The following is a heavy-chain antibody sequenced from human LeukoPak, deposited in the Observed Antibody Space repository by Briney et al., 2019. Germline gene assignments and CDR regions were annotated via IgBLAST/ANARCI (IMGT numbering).Heavy chain of an antibody. CDR1: GFTFNSYW. V-gene: IGHV3-74*01. CDR3: ASPPDYYDSSGYYYVLAY. J-gene: IGHJ4*02. Sequence: GGSLRLSCAASGFTFNSYWMHWVRQAPGKGLVWVSRINNDGSNTSYADSVKGRFTISRDSAKNTLYLQMNSLRAEDTAVYYCASPPDYYDSSGYYYVLAYWGQGTLVTVSS. D-gene: IGHD3-22*01. CDR2: INNDGSNT.